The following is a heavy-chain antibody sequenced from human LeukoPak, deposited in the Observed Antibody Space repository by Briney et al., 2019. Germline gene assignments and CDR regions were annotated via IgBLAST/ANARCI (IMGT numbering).Heavy chain of an antibody. V-gene: IGHV3-23*01. CDR3: AKGTEYYDFWSGYQHPYYFDY. CDR2: ISGSGGST. J-gene: IGHJ4*02. CDR1: GFTFSSYA. Sequence: GGSLRLSCAASGFTFSSYAMSWVRQAPGKGLEWVSAISGSGGSTYYADSVKGRFTISRDNSKNTLCLQMNSLRAEDTAVYYCAKGTEYYDFWSGYQHPYYFDYWGQGTLVTVSS. D-gene: IGHD3-3*01.